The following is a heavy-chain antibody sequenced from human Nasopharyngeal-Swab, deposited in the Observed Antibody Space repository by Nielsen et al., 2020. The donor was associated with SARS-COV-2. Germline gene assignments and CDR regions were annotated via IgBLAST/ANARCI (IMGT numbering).Heavy chain of an antibody. CDR2: INPTDGST. CDR1: GYTFTSNY. D-gene: IGHD1-7*01. V-gene: IGHV1-46*01. J-gene: IGHJ6*02. Sequence: ASVNVSCKASGYTFTSNYLHWVRQAPGQGLEWMGLINPTDGSTSYAQKFEGRVTMTRVTSTSTVYMELNSLRSEDTAVYYCARVLPFRITGTSGMDVWGQGTTVTVSS. CDR3: ARVLPFRITGTSGMDV.